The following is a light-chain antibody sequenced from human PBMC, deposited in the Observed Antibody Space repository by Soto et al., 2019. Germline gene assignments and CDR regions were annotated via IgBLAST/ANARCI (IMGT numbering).Light chain of an antibody. CDR2: GAS. V-gene: IGKV3-15*01. Sequence: EVVMTQFPATLSVSPGERATLSCRASQSVNNFLAWYQQKPGQAPRLLMSGASTRATGISAKFSGSRSGTDFTLTISSLQSEDFAIYYCQQYNNWPRTFGQGTKVEIK. CDR1: QSVNNF. CDR3: QQYNNWPRT. J-gene: IGKJ1*01.